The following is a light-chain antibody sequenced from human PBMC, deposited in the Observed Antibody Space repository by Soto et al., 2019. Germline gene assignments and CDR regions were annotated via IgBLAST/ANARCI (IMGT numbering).Light chain of an antibody. CDR2: EAS. J-gene: IGKJ2*03. V-gene: IGKV1-5*01. CDR1: HDVGNY. Sequence: DIQLTHSPSTLSASVGDRVIITCRASHDVGNYLAWYQQKPGKAPKHLIYEASNLRSGVPSRFSGSGSGTEFTLTITGLQPDDFATYYCHKYKDYPPGYSFGQVTKVEIX. CDR3: HKYKDYPPGYS.